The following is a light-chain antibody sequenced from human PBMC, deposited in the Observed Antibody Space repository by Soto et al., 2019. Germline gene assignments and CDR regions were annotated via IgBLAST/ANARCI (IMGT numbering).Light chain of an antibody. V-gene: IGKV3-11*01. CDR1: QNVGTY. CDR3: QQCSKWPMYT. CDR2: DAS. Sequence: EIVLTQSPDTLSLSPGERATLSCRASQNVGTYLTWFQQKPGQAPRRLIYDASTRVSGVPARFSDSGSGTDFTLTLSSLEPEDFAVYYCQQCSKWPMYTFGQGTKLEIK. J-gene: IGKJ2*01.